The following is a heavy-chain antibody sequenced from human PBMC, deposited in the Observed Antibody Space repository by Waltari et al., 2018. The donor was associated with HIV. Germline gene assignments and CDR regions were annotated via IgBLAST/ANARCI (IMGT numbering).Heavy chain of an antibody. D-gene: IGHD6-6*01. J-gene: IGHJ6*02. CDR1: GFTVSSSY. CDR3: AREATYSSSSFGYFYAMDV. V-gene: IGHV3-66*01. Sequence: EVQLVESGGGLVQPGGSLRLSCAAFGFTVSSSYMLWVRQAPGKGLEWVSVSYSGGSTYYADSVKGRFSISRDNSKNTLYLQMNSLRAEDTAVYYCAREATYSSSSFGYFYAMDVWGQGTTVTVSS. CDR2: SYSGGST.